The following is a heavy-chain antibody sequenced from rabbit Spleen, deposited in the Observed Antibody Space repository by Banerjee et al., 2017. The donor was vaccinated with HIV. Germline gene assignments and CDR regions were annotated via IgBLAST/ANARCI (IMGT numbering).Heavy chain of an antibody. V-gene: IGHV1S40*01. CDR2: IASGSSGDT. Sequence: QSLEESGGDLVKPGASLTLTCTASGFSFSSRYYMCWVRQAPGKGLEWIACIASGSSGDTYYASWAKGQFTISRTSSTTVTLQMTSLTVADTATYFCARDLTDVIGWNFGWWGPGTLVTVS. CDR1: GFSFSSRYY. CDR3: ARDLTDVIGWNFGW. D-gene: IGHD1-1*01. J-gene: IGHJ4*01.